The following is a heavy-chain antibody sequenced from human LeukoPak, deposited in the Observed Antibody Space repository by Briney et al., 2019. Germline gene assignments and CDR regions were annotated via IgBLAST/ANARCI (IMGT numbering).Heavy chain of an antibody. CDR2: MNPTSGNT. D-gene: IGHD2-21*02. CDR3: ARESAYCGGDCYSWYFDY. J-gene: IGHJ4*02. Sequence: ASVKVSCKASGYTFTSYDINWVRQATGQGLEWMGWMNPTSGNTGYAQKFQGRVTMTRNTSISTAYMELSSLRSEDTAVYYCARESAYCGGDCYSWYFDYWGQGTLVTVSS. CDR1: GYTFTSYD. V-gene: IGHV1-8*01.